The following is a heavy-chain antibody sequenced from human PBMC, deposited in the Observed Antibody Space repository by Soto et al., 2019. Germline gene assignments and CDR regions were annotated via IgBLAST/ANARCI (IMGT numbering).Heavy chain of an antibody. V-gene: IGHV3-30-3*01. CDR1: GFTFSTYA. Sequence: QVQLVESGGGVVQPGRSLRLSCAASGFTFSTYAVHWVRQAPGKGLEWVAVISYDGSNKYYADSVKGRFTISRDNAKNTLYRQMNSLRAEDTAVYYCARERIQVSHDVWGQGTTVIGSS. J-gene: IGHJ6*02. CDR3: ARERIQVSHDV. CDR2: ISYDGSNK. D-gene: IGHD5-18*01.